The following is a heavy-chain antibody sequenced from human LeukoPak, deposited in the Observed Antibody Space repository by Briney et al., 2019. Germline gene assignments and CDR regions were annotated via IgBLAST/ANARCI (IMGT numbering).Heavy chain of an antibody. CDR2: ISYDGSNK. V-gene: IGHV3-30*18. CDR1: GFTFSSYG. D-gene: IGHD5-18*01. Sequence: GGSLRLSCAASGFTFSSYGMHWVRQAPGKGLEWVAVISYDGSNKYYADSVKGRFTISRDNSKNTLYLQMNSLRAEDTAVYYCAKSTAMAGEFDYWGQGTLVTVSS. CDR3: AKSTAMAGEFDY. J-gene: IGHJ4*02.